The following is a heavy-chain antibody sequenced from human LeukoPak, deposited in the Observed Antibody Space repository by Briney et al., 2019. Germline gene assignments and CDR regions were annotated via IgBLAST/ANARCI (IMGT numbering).Heavy chain of an antibody. J-gene: IGHJ4*02. Sequence: ASVKVSCKASGGTFSSYAISWVRQAPGQGLEWMGRIIPILGIANYAQKFQGRVTITADKSTSTAYMELSSLRSEDTAVYYCARSYSSSWSPDYWGQGTLVTVPS. CDR1: GGTFSSYA. CDR2: IIPILGIA. CDR3: ARSYSSSWSPDY. D-gene: IGHD6-13*01. V-gene: IGHV1-69*04.